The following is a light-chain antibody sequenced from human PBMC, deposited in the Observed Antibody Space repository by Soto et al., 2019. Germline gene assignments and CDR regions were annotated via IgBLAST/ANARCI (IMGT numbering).Light chain of an antibody. Sequence: EIVLTQSPGTLSLSPGERATLSCRASQSFSSIYLAWYQQKPGQVPRLLLYATSSRATGIPDRFSGTGSGTDFTLTISRLEPEDFAVYFCQYYDSFRTFGQGTKVDIK. J-gene: IGKJ1*01. CDR3: QYYDSFRT. V-gene: IGKV3-20*01. CDR1: QSFSSIY. CDR2: ATS.